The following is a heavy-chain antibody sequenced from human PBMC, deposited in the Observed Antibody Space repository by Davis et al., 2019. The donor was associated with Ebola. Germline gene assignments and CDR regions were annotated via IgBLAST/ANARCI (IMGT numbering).Heavy chain of an antibody. D-gene: IGHD3-22*01. CDR1: GGSISSYY. CDR2: IYYSGST. CDR3: ARRRTMIVVNFDY. Sequence: MPSETLSLTCTVSGGSISSYYWSWIRQHPGKGLEWIGYIYYSGSTYYNPSLKSRVTISVDTSKNQFSLKLSSVTAADTAVYYCARRRTMIVVNFDYWGQGTLVIVSS. J-gene: IGHJ4*02. V-gene: IGHV4-59*12.